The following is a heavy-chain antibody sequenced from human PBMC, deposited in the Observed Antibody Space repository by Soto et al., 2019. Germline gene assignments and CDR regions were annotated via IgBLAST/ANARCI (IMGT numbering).Heavy chain of an antibody. D-gene: IGHD3-10*01. CDR1: GFTFTSSA. CDR3: AAWTVRETDYYYYYGMDV. J-gene: IGHJ6*02. V-gene: IGHV1-58*01. Sequence: AASVKVSCKASGFTFTSSAVQWVRQARGQRLEWIGWIVVGSGNTNYAQKFQERVTITRDMSTSTAYMELSSLRSEDTAVYYCAAWTVRETDYYYYYGMDVWGQGTTVTVSS. CDR2: IVVGSGNT.